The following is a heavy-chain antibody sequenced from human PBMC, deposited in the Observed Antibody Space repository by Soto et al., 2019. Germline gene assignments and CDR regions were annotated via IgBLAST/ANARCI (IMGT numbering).Heavy chain of an antibody. Sequence: GASVKVSCKASGGTFSSYAISWVRQAPGQGLEWMGGIIPIFGTANYAQKFQGRVTITADKSTSTAYMELSSLRSEDTAVYYCAKYCSSDVCFDYWGQGTLVTVSS. CDR1: GGTFSSYA. V-gene: IGHV1-69*06. CDR3: AKYCSSDVCFDY. D-gene: IGHD2-8*01. CDR2: IIPIFGTA. J-gene: IGHJ4*02.